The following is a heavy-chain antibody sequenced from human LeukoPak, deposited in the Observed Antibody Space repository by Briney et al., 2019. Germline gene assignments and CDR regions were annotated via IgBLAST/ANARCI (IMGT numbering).Heavy chain of an antibody. CDR3: ARDGNSDSSGYRFDY. CDR1: GYSLTNYY. CDR2: INPSGDST. J-gene: IGHJ4*02. V-gene: IGHV1-46*01. D-gene: IGHD3-22*01. Sequence: ASVKVSYKASGYSLTNYYMHWVRQAPGQGREWMGIINPSGDSTTYTQNFQGRVTMTRDTSTSTIYMELSSLRSEDTAVYYCARDGNSDSSGYRFDYWGQGTLVTVSS.